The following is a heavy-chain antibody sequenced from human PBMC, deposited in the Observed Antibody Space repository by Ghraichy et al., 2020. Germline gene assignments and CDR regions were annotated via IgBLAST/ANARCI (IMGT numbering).Heavy chain of an antibody. D-gene: IGHD3-10*01. J-gene: IGHJ5*02. CDR1: GGSISSGDYY. V-gene: IGHV4-30-4*01. Sequence: SQTLSLTCTVSGGSISSGDYYWSWIRQPPGKGLEWIGYIYYSGSTYYNPSLKSRVTISVDTSKNQFSLKLTSVTAADTAVYYCARELRITTLGPFDPWGQGTLVTVSS. CDR2: IYYSGST. CDR3: ARELRITTLGPFDP.